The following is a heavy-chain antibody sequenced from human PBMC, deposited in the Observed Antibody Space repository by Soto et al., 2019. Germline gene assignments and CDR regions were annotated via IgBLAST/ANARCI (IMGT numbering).Heavy chain of an antibody. CDR3: AHAAV. CDR1: GFALSRYW. J-gene: IGHJ4*02. D-gene: IGHD6-19*01. Sequence: EVQVVESGGGLVQPGGSLRLSCAVSGFALSRYWMSWVRQAPGKGLEWVANIKEDGSEKHYVDSVKGRFTISRENAKNSLYLQMNSLRAEDTVVYYCAHAAVRGQGTLVTVSS. V-gene: IGHV3-7*05. CDR2: IKEDGSEK.